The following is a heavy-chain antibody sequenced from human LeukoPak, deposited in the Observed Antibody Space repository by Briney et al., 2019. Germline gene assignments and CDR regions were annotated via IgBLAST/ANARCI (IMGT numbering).Heavy chain of an antibody. J-gene: IGHJ4*02. D-gene: IGHD4-17*01. V-gene: IGHV5-51*01. CDR1: GYPFTRHW. Sequence: GESLKISCKGSGYPFTRHWTGWVRQTPGKGLEWMGFIFPGGSDIRYSPSFQGQVTISADRSITTAYLQWSSLKASDTAIYYCVMYGDYVDIFDYWGQGTLVTVSS. CDR2: IFPGGSDI. CDR3: VMYGDYVDIFDY.